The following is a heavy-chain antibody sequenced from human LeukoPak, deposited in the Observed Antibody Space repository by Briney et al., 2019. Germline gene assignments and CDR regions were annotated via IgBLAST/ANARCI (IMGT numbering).Heavy chain of an antibody. Sequence: GGSLRLSCVVSGITLSNYGMSWVRQAPGKGLEWVSGISERGGSTNYADSVKGRFTISRDNSKNTLYLQMNSLRAEDTAVYYCARDHGGSGSYYYYYYGMDVWGQGTTVTVSS. V-gene: IGHV3-23*01. D-gene: IGHD3-10*01. CDR2: ISERGGST. J-gene: IGHJ6*02. CDR3: ARDHGGSGSYYYYYYGMDV. CDR1: GITLSNYG.